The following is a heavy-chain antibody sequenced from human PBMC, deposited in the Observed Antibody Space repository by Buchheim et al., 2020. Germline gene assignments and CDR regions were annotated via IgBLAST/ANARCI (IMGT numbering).Heavy chain of an antibody. D-gene: IGHD3-22*01. V-gene: IGHV3-48*04. CDR1: GFTLSSYS. CDR2: ISSSSSTI. Sequence: EVQLVESGGGLVQPGGSLRLSCAASGFTLSSYSMNWVRQAPGKGLEWVSYISSSSSTIYYADSVKGRFTISRDNAKNSLYLQMNSLRAEDTAVYYCASDPYSSGRYYGMDVWGQGTT. CDR3: ASDPYSSGRYYGMDV. J-gene: IGHJ6*02.